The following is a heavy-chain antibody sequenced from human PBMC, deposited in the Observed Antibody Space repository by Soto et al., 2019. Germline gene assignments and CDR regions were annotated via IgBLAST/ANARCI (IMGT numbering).Heavy chain of an antibody. CDR2: ISGSGGST. J-gene: IGHJ6*02. V-gene: IGHV3-23*01. CDR1: GFTFSSYA. CDR3: TGYCSSTSCYIDYYYYYGMDV. D-gene: IGHD2-2*02. Sequence: EVQLLESGGGLVQPGGSLRLSCAASGFTFSSYAMSWVRQAPGKGLEWVSAISGSGGSTYYADSVKGRFTISRDNSKNTLYLQMHSLRAEDTAVYYATGYCSSTSCYIDYYYYYGMDVWGQGTTVTVSS.